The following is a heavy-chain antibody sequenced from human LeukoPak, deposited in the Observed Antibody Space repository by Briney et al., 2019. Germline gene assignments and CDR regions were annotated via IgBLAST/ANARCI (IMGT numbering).Heavy chain of an antibody. CDR3: ARAGKMTTVTPNY. J-gene: IGHJ4*02. CDR2: MNPNSGNT. CDR1: GYTFTSYD. Sequence: ASXXVSCKASGYTFTSYDINWVRQATGQGLEWMGWMNPNSGNTGYAQKFQGRVTMTRNTSISTAYMELGSLRSEDTAVYYCARAGKMTTVTPNYWGQGTLVTVSS. D-gene: IGHD4-17*01. V-gene: IGHV1-8*01.